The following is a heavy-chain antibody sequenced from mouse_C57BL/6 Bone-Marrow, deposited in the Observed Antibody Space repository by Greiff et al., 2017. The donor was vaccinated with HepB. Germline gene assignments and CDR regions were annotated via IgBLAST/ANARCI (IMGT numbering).Heavy chain of an antibody. V-gene: IGHV1-18*01. CDR3: ARSHDYDVGAWFAY. Sequence: VQLQQSGPELVKPGASVKIPCKASGYTFTDYNMDWVKQSHGKSLEWIGDINPNNGGTIYNQKFKGKATLTVDKSSSTAYMELRSLTAEDTAVYYCARSHDYDVGAWFAYWGQATLVTVSA. CDR1: GYTFTDYN. CDR2: INPNNGGT. J-gene: IGHJ3*01. D-gene: IGHD2-4*01.